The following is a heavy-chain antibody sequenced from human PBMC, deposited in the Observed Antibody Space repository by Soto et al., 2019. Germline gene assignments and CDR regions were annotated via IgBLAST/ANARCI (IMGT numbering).Heavy chain of an antibody. CDR2: ISVSGNNA. J-gene: IGHJ5*02. CDR1: GFAFSTFA. D-gene: IGHD2-2*01. V-gene: IGHV3-23*01. CDR3: ARGYCSSTSCPWWFDP. Sequence: GGSLRLSCAASGFAFSTFAMTWVRQAPGKGLEWVAAISVSGNNAYYADSVKGRFTISRDNSQNSVFLQMSSLRADDTAVYYCARGYCSSTSCPWWFDPWGQGTLVTVSS.